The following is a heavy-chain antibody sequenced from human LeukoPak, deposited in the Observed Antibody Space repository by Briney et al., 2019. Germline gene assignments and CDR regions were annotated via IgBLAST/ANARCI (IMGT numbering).Heavy chain of an antibody. CDR2: ISWNSGNI. V-gene: IGHV3-9*01. CDR3: ARDAFTIFGVLPYFFDY. Sequence: GGSLRLSCAASGFTFDDYAMHWVRQAPGKGLEWVSSISWNSGNIGYVDSVKGRFTISRDNAKNSLYLQMNSLRAEDTALYYCARDAFTIFGVLPYFFDYWGQGTLVTVSS. D-gene: IGHD3-3*01. CDR1: GFTFDDYA. J-gene: IGHJ4*02.